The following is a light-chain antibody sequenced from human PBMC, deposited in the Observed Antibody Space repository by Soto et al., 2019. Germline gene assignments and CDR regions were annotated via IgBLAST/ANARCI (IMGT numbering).Light chain of an antibody. CDR1: PSVSGSN. J-gene: IGKJ5*01. V-gene: IGKV3-20*01. CDR3: QQHGGSPIT. Sequence: EIVLTQSPGTLSLSPGERATLSCRASPSVSGSNLAWYQQKPGQAPRLLIYGALSRATGIPDRFSGSGSGTDFTLTISRLEPEDFAVYYCQQHGGSPITFGQGTRLE. CDR2: GAL.